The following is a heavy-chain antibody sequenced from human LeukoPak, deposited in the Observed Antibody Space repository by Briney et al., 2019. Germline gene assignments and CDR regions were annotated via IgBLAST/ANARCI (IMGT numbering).Heavy chain of an antibody. CDR1: DVSISNHY. V-gene: IGHV4-59*11. D-gene: IGHD1-1*01. Sequence: SETLSLTCTVSDVSISNHYWTWIRQPPGKELEWIGYIYYSGSTKTNPSLKSRVTISVDTSKDQFSLKLSSVTAADTAVYFCARETLEGKFDPWGQGTLVTVSS. J-gene: IGHJ5*02. CDR3: ARETLEGKFDP. CDR2: IYYSGST.